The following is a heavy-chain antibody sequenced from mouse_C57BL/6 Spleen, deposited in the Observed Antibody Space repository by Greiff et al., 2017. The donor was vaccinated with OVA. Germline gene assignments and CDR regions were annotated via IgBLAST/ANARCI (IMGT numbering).Heavy chain of an antibody. V-gene: IGHV1-82*01. CDR3: AVYSSGYVWWFAY. D-gene: IGHD3-1*01. CDR1: GYAFSSSW. Sequence: VQRVESGPELVKPGASVKISCKASGYAFSSSWMNWVKQRPGKGLEWIGRIYPGDGDTNYTGPIPGKGTRTADKSSSTSYLQLRSLTSEDSAVYFFAVYSSGYVWWFAYWGQGTLVTVSA. J-gene: IGHJ3*01. CDR2: IYPGDGDT.